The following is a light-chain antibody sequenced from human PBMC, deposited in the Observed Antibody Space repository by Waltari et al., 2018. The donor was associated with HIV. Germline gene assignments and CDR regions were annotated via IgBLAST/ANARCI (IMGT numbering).Light chain of an antibody. CDR3: QQYGTSPPYT. V-gene: IGKV3-20*01. J-gene: IGKJ2*01. CDR2: GAS. CDR1: QSVRSSY. Sequence: EIVLTQSPGTLSVSPGERATLSCRASQSVRSSYLAWYQQKPGQAPRLLIYGASSRATGIPDRFSGSGSGTDFTLTISRLEPEDFAVYYCQQYGTSPPYTFGQGTKLEIK.